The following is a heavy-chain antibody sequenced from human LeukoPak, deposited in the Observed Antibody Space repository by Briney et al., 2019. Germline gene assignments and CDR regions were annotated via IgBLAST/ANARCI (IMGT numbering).Heavy chain of an antibody. V-gene: IGHV1-69*04. D-gene: IGHD2-21*02. Sequence: SVNVSCKASVGTFSSYAISWVRQTPGQGLEWMGRMFPIFGIANYAQKFQGRVTITADKSTSTAYMELSSLRSEDTAVYYCASPHPGVAYCGCDCYLDFQHWGQGTLVTVSS. CDR3: ASPHPGVAYCGCDCYLDFQH. CDR1: VGTFSSYA. J-gene: IGHJ1*01. CDR2: MFPIFGIA.